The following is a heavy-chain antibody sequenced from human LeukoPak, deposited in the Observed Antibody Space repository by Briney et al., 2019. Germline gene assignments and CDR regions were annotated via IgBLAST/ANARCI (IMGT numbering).Heavy chain of an antibody. CDR1: GYTFTGYY. V-gene: IGHV1-2*02. Sequence: ASVKVSCKASGYTFTGYYMHWVRQAPGQGLEWMGWINPNSGGTNYAQKFQGRVTMTRDTSISTAYMELSRLRSDDTAVYYCARGLTVRGVKVNYMDVWGKGTTVTISS. CDR3: ARGLTVRGVKVNYMDV. D-gene: IGHD3-10*01. CDR2: INPNSGGT. J-gene: IGHJ6*03.